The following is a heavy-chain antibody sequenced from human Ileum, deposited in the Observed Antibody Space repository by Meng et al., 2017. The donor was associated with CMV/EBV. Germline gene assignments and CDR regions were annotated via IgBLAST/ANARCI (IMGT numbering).Heavy chain of an antibody. CDR3: SSRGDYAAFDI. Sequence: GESLKISCAASGFTFSSYSMHWVRQAPGKGLEWVAFIRCDGSNKYYADSVKGRFTISRDNSKNTLYLQMNSLRAEDTAVYYCSSRGDYAAFDIWGQGTMVTVSS. D-gene: IGHD4-17*01. CDR1: GFTFSSYS. J-gene: IGHJ3*02. V-gene: IGHV3-30*02. CDR2: IRCDGSNK.